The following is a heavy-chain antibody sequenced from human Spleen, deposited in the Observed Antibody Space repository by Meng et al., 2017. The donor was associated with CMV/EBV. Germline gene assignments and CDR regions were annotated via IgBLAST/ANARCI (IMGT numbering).Heavy chain of an antibody. Sequence: GGSLRLSCAASGFTFSSYGMHWVRQAPGKGLEWVSFIRYDGRNKSYGESVKGRFTLSRDNSKNTLYLQMNSLRAEDTAVYYCAKRGDSSGTYAMDVWGQGTTVTVSS. D-gene: IGHD3-22*01. J-gene: IGHJ6*02. CDR1: GFTFSSYG. CDR3: AKRGDSSGTYAMDV. V-gene: IGHV3-30*02. CDR2: IRYDGRNK.